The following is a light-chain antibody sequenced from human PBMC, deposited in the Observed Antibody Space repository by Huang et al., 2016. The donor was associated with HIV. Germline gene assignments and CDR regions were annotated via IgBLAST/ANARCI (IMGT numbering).Light chain of an antibody. J-gene: IGKJ2*01. V-gene: IGKV3-15*01. CDR3: QQYNRWPRT. CDR1: QGIGNK. Sequence: TQSPVTLSVSPGERVTLSCRASQGIGNKLAWHQLKPGQAPRLLIFDASYRATDIPARFSGGGSEIDFTLTISDLQSEDSAVYYCQQYNRWPRTFGQGTKVDIK. CDR2: DAS.